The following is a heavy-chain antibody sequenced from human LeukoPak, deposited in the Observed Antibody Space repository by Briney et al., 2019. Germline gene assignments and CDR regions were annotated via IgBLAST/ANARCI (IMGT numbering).Heavy chain of an antibody. V-gene: IGHV4-34*01. CDR2: INHSGST. CDR1: GGSFSGYY. J-gene: IGHJ4*02. CDR3: ARGWYPDY. Sequence: SETLSLTCAVYGGSFSGYYWSWIRQPPGKGLEWIGEINHSGSTNYNPSLKSRVTISVDTSKNQFSLKLISVTAADTAVYHCARGWYPDYWGQGTLVTVSS. D-gene: IGHD2-15*01.